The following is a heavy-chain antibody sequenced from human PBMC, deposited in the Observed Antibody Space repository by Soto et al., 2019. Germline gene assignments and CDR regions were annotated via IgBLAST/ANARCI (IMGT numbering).Heavy chain of an antibody. CDR3: ARGLYYDFWSGYYIPNYFDY. Sequence: QVQLQESGPGLVKPSQTLSLTCTVSGGSISSGGYYWSWIRQHPGKGLEWIGYIYYSGSTYYNPYLKSRVTISVDTSKNQFSLKLSSVTAADTAVYYCARGLYYDFWSGYYIPNYFDYWGQGTLVTVSS. CDR1: GGSISSGGYY. CDR2: IYYSGST. D-gene: IGHD3-3*01. J-gene: IGHJ4*02. V-gene: IGHV4-31*03.